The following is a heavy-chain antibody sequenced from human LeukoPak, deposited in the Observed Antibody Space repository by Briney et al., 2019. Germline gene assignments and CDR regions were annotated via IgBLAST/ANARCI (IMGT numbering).Heavy chain of an antibody. CDR2: IYYSGST. CDR1: GGSISSGGYY. D-gene: IGHD2-2*01. Sequence: SETLSLTCTVSGGSISSGGYYWSWIRQHPGKGLEWIGYIYYSGSTYYNPSLKSRVTIPVDTSKNQFSLKLSSVTAADTAVYYCARDCSSTSCYPGGMDVWGQGTTVTVSS. CDR3: ARDCSSTSCYPGGMDV. J-gene: IGHJ6*02. V-gene: IGHV4-31*03.